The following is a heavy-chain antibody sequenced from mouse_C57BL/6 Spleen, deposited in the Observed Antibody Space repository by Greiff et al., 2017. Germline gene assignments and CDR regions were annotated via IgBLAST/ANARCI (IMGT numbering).Heavy chain of an antibody. J-gene: IGHJ3*01. D-gene: IGHD2-4*01. Sequence: EVKLMESGGGLVKPGGSLKLSCAASGFTFSSYSMSWVRQTPEKRLEWVATISDGGSYTYYTDNVKGRFTISRDNAKNNLYLQMSHLKSEDTAMDYCARGDYDYWFACWGQGTLVTV. CDR1: GFTFSSYS. CDR2: ISDGGSYT. CDR3: ARGDYDYWFAC. V-gene: IGHV5-4*03.